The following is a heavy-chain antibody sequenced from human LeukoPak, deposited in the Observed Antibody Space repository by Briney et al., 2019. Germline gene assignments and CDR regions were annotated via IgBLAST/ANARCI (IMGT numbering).Heavy chain of an antibody. Sequence: GGSLRLSCAASGFTFSSYNMNWVRQAPGKGLEWVSSITSSSSYIYYADSVKGRFTLSRENAKNSLYLQMNSLRAEDTAVYYCARSSLRIDYGGLFDYWGQGTLVTVSS. V-gene: IGHV3-21*01. CDR2: ITSSSSYI. CDR3: ARSSLRIDYGGLFDY. J-gene: IGHJ4*02. D-gene: IGHD4-23*01. CDR1: GFTFSSYN.